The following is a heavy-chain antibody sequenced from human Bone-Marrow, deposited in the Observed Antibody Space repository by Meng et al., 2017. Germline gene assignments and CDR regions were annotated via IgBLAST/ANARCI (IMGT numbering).Heavy chain of an antibody. Sequence: SETLSLTCTVSGGSISSGGYYWSWIRQHPGKGLEWIGYIYYSGSTYYNPSLKSRVTISVDTSKNQFSLKLSSVTAADTAVYYCAREPGGHYDSSGTIWGQGTMVTVSS. V-gene: IGHV4-31*03. CDR2: IYYSGST. CDR1: GGSISSGGYY. D-gene: IGHD3-22*01. CDR3: AREPGGHYDSSGTI. J-gene: IGHJ3*02.